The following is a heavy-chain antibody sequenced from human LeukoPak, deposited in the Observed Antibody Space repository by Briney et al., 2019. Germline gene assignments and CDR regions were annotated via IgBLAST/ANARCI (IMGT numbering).Heavy chain of an antibody. CDR2: IYHSGST. J-gene: IGHJ6*02. CDR3: ARVYYYYYGMDV. V-gene: IGHV4-4*02. CDR1: GGSISSSNW. Sequence: SETLSLICAVSGGSISSSNWWSWVCQPPGKGLEWIGEIYHSGSTNYNPSLKSRVTISVDKSKNQFSLKLSSVTAADTAVYYCARVYYYYYGMDVWGQGTTVTVSS.